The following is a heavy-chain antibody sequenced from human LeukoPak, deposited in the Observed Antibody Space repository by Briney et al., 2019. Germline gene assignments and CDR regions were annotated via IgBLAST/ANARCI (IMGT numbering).Heavy chain of an antibody. D-gene: IGHD1-26*01. CDR2: INHSGST. CDR3: ARDRGWELFDY. Sequence: MPSETLSLTCAVYGGSFSGYYWSWIRQPPGKGLEWIGEINHSGSTNYNPSLKSRVTISVDTSKNQFSLKLSSVTAADTAVYYCARDRGWELFDYWGQGTLVTVSS. J-gene: IGHJ4*02. V-gene: IGHV4-34*01. CDR1: GGSFSGYY.